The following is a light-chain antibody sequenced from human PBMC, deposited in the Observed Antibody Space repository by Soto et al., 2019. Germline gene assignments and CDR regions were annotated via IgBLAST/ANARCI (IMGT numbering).Light chain of an antibody. Sequence: DIQMTQSPSTLSASVGDRVTITCRASQSISSGLAWYQQKPGKAPKLLIYKASSLESGVPSRFSGSGSGTEFNLTISSLQPDDFATYYCQQYNSYPYTFGQGTKLEIK. CDR3: QQYNSYPYT. CDR2: KAS. V-gene: IGKV1-5*03. CDR1: QSISSG. J-gene: IGKJ2*01.